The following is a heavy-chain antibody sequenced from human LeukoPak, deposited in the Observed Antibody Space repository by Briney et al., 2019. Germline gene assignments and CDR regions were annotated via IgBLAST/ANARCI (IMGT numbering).Heavy chain of an antibody. D-gene: IGHD2-8*01. Sequence: PGGSLRLSCAASGFTFSSYGMHWVRQAPGKGLEWVAFIRYDGSNKYYADSVKGRFTISRDNSKNTLYLQMNSLRAEDTAVYYCARDGYCTNGVCYKEFDYWGQGTLVTVSS. CDR3: ARDGYCTNGVCYKEFDY. CDR2: IRYDGSNK. V-gene: IGHV3-30*02. CDR1: GFTFSSYG. J-gene: IGHJ4*02.